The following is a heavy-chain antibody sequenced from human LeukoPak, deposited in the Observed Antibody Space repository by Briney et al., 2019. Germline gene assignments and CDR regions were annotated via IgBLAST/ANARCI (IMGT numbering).Heavy chain of an antibody. D-gene: IGHD2-2*01. CDR2: IYTSGST. V-gene: IGHV4-61*02. Sequence: SETLSLTCTVAGGSISSGSYYWSWLRQPDGKGLEWIVRIYTSGSTNYNPSLKSRVTISVDTSKNQCSLKLSCVPAADTAVYYCARGVVALNWFDPWGQGTLVTVSS. CDR1: GGSISSGSYY. CDR3: ARGVVALNWFDP. J-gene: IGHJ5*02.